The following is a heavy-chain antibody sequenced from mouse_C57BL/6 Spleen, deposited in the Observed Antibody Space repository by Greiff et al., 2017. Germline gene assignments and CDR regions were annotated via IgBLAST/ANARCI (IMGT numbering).Heavy chain of an antibody. D-gene: IGHD1-1*01. Sequence: EVKLVESGGGLVKPGGSLKLSCAASGFTFSDYGMHWVRQAPEKGLEWVAYISSGSSTIYYADTVKGRFTISRDNTKNTLFLQMTSLRTEDTAVLYCARRGYGSSPYFDYWGQGTTLTVSS. CDR2: ISSGSSTI. V-gene: IGHV5-17*01. CDR1: GFTFSDYG. J-gene: IGHJ2*01. CDR3: ARRGYGSSPYFDY.